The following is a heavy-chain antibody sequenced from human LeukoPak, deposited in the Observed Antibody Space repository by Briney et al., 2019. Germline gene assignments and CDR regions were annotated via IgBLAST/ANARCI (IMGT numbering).Heavy chain of an antibody. Sequence: GGSLRLSCATSGFTFSTHEMNWVRQAPGKGLEWVSFISSSGSPIYYADSVKGRFTISRDNAKNSLYLQMNNLRAEDTAVYYCARSWKAGGWGQGTLVTVSS. CDR3: ARSWKAGG. CDR1: GFTFSTHE. D-gene: IGHD1-1*01. V-gene: IGHV3-48*03. J-gene: IGHJ4*02. CDR2: ISSSGSPI.